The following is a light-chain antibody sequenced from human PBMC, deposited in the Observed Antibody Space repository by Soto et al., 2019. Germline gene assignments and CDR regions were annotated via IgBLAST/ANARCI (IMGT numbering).Light chain of an antibody. J-gene: IGLJ2*01. CDR1: SSDIGGYNF. CDR3: NSYAGSHTVV. Sequence: QSALTQPPSASGSPGQSVTISCTGTSSDIGGYNFVSWYQQHPGKAPKLIIYEVSQRPSGIPDRFSGSKSGNTASLTVSGLQIEDEADYCCNSYAGSHTVVFGGGTKLTVL. CDR2: EVS. V-gene: IGLV2-8*01.